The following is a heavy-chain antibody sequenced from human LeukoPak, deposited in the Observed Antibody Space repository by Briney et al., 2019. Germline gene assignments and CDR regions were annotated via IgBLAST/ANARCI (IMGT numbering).Heavy chain of an antibody. CDR3: ARVVFPAFDI. D-gene: IGHD2-21*01. Sequence: SETLSLTCTVSGGSISSGDYYWSWIRQPPGKGLEWIGYIYYSGSTYYNPSLKSRATISVDTSKNQFSLKLGSVTAADTAVYYCARVVFPAFDIWGQGTMVTVSS. CDR1: GGSISSGDYY. V-gene: IGHV4-30-4*01. CDR2: IYYSGST. J-gene: IGHJ3*02.